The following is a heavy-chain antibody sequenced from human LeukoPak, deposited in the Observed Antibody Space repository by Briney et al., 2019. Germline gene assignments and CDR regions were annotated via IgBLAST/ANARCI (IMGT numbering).Heavy chain of an antibody. Sequence: SETLSLTCTVSGGSISSYYWSWIRQPPGKGLEWIGYIYYSGSTNYNPSLKSRVTISVDTSKNQFSLKLSSVTAADTAVYYCARGRGVTMIVVVIANDAFDIWGQGTMVTVSS. J-gene: IGHJ3*02. CDR1: GGSISSYY. V-gene: IGHV4-59*01. CDR3: ARGRGVTMIVVVIANDAFDI. D-gene: IGHD3-22*01. CDR2: IYYSGST.